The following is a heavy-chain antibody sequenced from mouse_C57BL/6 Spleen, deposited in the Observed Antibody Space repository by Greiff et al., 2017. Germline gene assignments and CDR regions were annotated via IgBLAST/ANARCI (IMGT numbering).Heavy chain of an antibody. CDR2: IYPGSGST. CDR1: GYTFTSYW. Sequence: QVQLQQPGAELVKPGASVKMSCKASGYTFTSYWITWVKQRPGQGLEWIGDIYPGSGSTNYNEKFKSKATLTVDTSSSTAYMQLSSLTSEDSAVYYCARELLWLRRPHYYAMDYWGQGTSVTVSS. V-gene: IGHV1-55*01. CDR3: ARELLWLRRPHYYAMDY. D-gene: IGHD2-2*01. J-gene: IGHJ4*01.